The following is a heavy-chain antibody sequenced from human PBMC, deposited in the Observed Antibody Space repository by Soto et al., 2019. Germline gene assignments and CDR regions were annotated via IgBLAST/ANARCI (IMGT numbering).Heavy chain of an antibody. Sequence: QVQLVQSGAEVKKPGASVKVSCKASGYTFTSYDINWVRQATGQGLEWMGWMNPNSGNTGYAQKFQGRVTMTRNTSISTAYMELSSLRSEDTAVYYCVRDLDGSGNYYTDYWGQGTLVTVSS. J-gene: IGHJ4*02. V-gene: IGHV1-8*01. CDR2: MNPNSGNT. CDR3: VRDLDGSGNYYTDY. CDR1: GYTFTSYD. D-gene: IGHD3-10*01.